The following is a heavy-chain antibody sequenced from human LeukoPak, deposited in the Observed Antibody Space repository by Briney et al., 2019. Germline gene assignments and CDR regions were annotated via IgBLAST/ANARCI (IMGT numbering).Heavy chain of an antibody. CDR1: GFTFSKNG. CDR2: ISGNAGTT. D-gene: IGHD2-8*02. V-gene: IGHV3-23*01. J-gene: IGHJ4*02. CDR3: GKVGLSWGFGDY. Sequence: GGSLRLSCAASGFTFSKNGMTWVRQAPGKGLEWVSFISGNAGTTYYADSVKGRFTISRDNSKNTLFLQMNSVRAEDTVVYYCGKVGLSWGFGDYWGQGTLVTVSS.